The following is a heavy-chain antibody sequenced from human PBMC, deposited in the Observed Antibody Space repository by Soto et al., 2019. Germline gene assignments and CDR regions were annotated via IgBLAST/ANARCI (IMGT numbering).Heavy chain of an antibody. CDR2: IYYSGST. CDR3: ARQGGRFLEWLFFDY. V-gene: IGHV4-39*01. J-gene: IGHJ4*02. D-gene: IGHD3-3*01. CDR1: GGSISSSSYY. Sequence: SETLSLTCTVSGGSISSSSYYWGWIRQPPGKGLEWIGSIYYSGSTYYNPSLKSRVTISVDTSKNQFSLKLSSVTAADTAVYYCARQGGRFLEWLFFDYWGQGTLVTVS.